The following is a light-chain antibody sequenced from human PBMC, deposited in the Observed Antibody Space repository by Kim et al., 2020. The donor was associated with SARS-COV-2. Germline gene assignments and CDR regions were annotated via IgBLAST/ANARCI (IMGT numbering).Light chain of an antibody. CDR1: RVIRND. J-gene: IGKJ5*01. Sequence: ASVGDSAPTTSRGRRVIRNDLGWYQQSPGRAPKLLIYGASSLPSGFPYRFSGCGSGTEFTLTISSLEPEDFATYYCLQYNTSPCTFGQGTRLDIK. V-gene: IGKV1-17*01. CDR3: LQYNTSPCT. CDR2: GAS.